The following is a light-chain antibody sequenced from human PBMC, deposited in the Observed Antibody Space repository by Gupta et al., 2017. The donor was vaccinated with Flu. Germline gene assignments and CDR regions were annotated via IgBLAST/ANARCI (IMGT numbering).Light chain of an antibody. CDR1: IIGSKI. V-gene: IGLV3-21*02. J-gene: IGLJ1*01. Sequence: SYVLTQPHLVSVPPGRKATITCGGNIIGSKIVHGYRNKPGQAPVLVLYDDDDRPSGIPDRISGSNSGNTATLTISRVEVGDEADYYWQVWDSTNYYVFGGGTKVTVL. CDR2: DDD. CDR3: QVWDSTNYYV.